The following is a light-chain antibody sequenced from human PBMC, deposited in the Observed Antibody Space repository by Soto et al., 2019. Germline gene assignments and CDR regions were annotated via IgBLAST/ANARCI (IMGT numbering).Light chain of an antibody. CDR3: QQHNNYPPYT. CDR1: QSVSIY. Sequence: DIVLTQSPSTLSLSVGDRVTISCRASQSVSIYLAWYQQKPGQAPRLLIYDASNREPGIPARFSGSGSGTDYILTISGLEPKDFAVYYYQQHNNYPPYTFGQGTKLEIK. J-gene: IGKJ2*01. CDR2: DAS. V-gene: IGKV3-11*01.